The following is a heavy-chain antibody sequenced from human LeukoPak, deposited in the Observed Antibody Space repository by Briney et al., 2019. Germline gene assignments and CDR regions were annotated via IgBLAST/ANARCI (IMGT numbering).Heavy chain of an antibody. CDR2: ISGSGGST. V-gene: IGHV3-23*01. Sequence: GGALRLSCAASGFTFSSYGMSWVRQATGKGLEWVSAISGSGGSTYYADSVKGRFTISRDNSKNTLYLQMNSLRVEDTAVYYCAKYCPKVEPPDYMDVWGKGTTVTVS. CDR3: AKYCPKVEPPDYMDV. CDR1: GFTFSSYG. D-gene: IGHD1-26*01. J-gene: IGHJ6*03.